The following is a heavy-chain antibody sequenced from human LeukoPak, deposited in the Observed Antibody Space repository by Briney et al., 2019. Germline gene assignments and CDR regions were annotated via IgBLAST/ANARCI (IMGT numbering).Heavy chain of an antibody. D-gene: IGHD5-24*01. J-gene: IGHJ6*02. Sequence: GGSLRLSCAASGFTFSSYSMNWVRQAPGKGLEWVSHISSSSSTIYYADSVKGRFTISRDNAKNSLYLQMNSLRAEDTAVYYCARDWVGMATIKFYGMDVWGQGTTVTVSS. CDR3: ARDWVGMATIKFYGMDV. CDR1: GFTFSSYS. CDR2: ISSSSSTI. V-gene: IGHV3-48*01.